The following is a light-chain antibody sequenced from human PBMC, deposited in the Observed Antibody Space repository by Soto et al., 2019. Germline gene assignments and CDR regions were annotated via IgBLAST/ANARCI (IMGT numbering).Light chain of an antibody. V-gene: IGKV3-20*01. Sequence: EIVLTQSPGTLSLSPGERATLFCRASQSFTTSQLAWYQQRPGQAPRVLIFGASRRATGIPDRFSGSESGTDLTLTISRLEPEDSAVYYCQQYASSPLTFGQGTTVEIK. CDR2: GAS. J-gene: IGKJ1*01. CDR1: QSFTTSQ. CDR3: QQYASSPLT.